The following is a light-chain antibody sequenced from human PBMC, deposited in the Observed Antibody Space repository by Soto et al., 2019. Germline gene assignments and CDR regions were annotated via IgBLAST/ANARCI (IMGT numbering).Light chain of an antibody. CDR2: AAS. CDR1: QDITSW. Sequence: DIQMTQSPSSVSASVGDRVTITCRASQDITSWLVWYQQKPGKAPKLLIFAASSLPSGVPSRFGGSGSGTDFTLTISSLQPEDFATYYCQQSYSSPRTFGQGTRVEIK. CDR3: QQSYSSPRT. V-gene: IGKV1D-12*01. J-gene: IGKJ1*01.